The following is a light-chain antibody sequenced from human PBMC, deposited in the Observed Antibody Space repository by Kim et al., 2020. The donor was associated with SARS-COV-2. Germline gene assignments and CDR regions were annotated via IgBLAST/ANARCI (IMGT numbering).Light chain of an antibody. Sequence: VTLNCTRSRGNSSRGIARAWQQPEQGPRYRMKVKSDGSHSKGDGIPDRFSGSSSGAGRYVTMSSPQSEDEADYYCQTWGTGIQGVFGGGTQLTVL. CDR1: RGNSSRG. CDR3: QTWGTGIQGV. V-gene: IGLV4-69*01. CDR2: VKSDGSH. J-gene: IGLJ3*02.